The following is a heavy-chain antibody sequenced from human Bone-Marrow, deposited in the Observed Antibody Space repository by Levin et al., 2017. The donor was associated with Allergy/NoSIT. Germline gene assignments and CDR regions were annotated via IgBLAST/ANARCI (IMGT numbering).Heavy chain of an antibody. Sequence: GASVKVSCKASGYTFTGHYLHWVRQAPGQGLEWLGWINPDTGDTKHAQKIQGRVSMTRDTSLRTAYMELSRLRSDDTAVYYCARDLETSGWYAFDYWGQGALVTVSS. J-gene: IGHJ4*02. D-gene: IGHD6-13*01. V-gene: IGHV1-2*02. CDR1: GYTFTGHY. CDR3: ARDLETSGWYAFDY. CDR2: INPDTGDT.